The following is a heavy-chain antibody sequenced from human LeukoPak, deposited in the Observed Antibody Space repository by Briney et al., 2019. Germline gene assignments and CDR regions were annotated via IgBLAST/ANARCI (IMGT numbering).Heavy chain of an antibody. D-gene: IGHD3-3*01. V-gene: IGHV1-69*04. CDR2: IIPILGIA. J-gene: IGHJ4*02. Sequence: SVKVSCKASGGTFSSYAISWVRQAPGQGLEWMGRIIPILGIANYAQKFQGRVTITADKSTSTAYMELSSLRSEDTAVYYCARGFRIFGVVTTIFDYWGQGTLVTVSS. CDR3: ARGFRIFGVVTTIFDY. CDR1: GGTFSSYA.